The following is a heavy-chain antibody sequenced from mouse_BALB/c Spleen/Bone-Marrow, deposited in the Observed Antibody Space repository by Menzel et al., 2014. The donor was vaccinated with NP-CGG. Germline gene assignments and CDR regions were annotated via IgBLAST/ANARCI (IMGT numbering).Heavy chain of an antibody. CDR1: GFNIKDYY. CDR3: ARGVSRGGYYAMDY. D-gene: IGHD2-13*01. Sequence: EVKLVESGAELVRPGALVKLSCKASGFNIKDYYMHWVRQRPEQGLEWIGWIDPENGNTIYDPKFQGKASITADTSSNTAYLQLSSLTSEDTAVYYCARGVSRGGYYAMDYWGQGTSVTVSS. V-gene: IGHV14-1*02. CDR2: IDPENGNT. J-gene: IGHJ4*01.